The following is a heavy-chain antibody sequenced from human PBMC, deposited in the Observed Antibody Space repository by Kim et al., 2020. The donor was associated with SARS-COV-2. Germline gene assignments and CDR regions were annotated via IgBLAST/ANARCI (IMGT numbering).Heavy chain of an antibody. Sequence: AASVKGRFTISRDNSKNTLYLQMNSLRAEDTAVYYCAKGAYYYDSSGYEDWGQGTLVTVSS. D-gene: IGHD3-22*01. CDR3: AKGAYYYDSSGYED. J-gene: IGHJ4*02. V-gene: IGHV3-23*01.